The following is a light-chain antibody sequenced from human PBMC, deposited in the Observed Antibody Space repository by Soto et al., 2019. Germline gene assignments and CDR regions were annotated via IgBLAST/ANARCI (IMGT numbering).Light chain of an antibody. Sequence: EIVLTQSPATLSLSPGERATLSCRASQSVSSYLAWYQQKPGQAPRLLIYDASNRATGIPARFSGSGSGTDFTLTISSLEPEDFAVYFCQQLYTLPFTFGQGTRLEIK. CDR1: QSVSSY. CDR2: DAS. J-gene: IGKJ5*01. V-gene: IGKV3-11*01. CDR3: QQLYTLPFT.